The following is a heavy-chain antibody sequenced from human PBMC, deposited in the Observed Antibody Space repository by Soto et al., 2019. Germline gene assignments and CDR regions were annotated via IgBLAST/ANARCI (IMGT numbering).Heavy chain of an antibody. CDR1: GFTFSSYG. CDR3: ARGGTQWLVHDY. D-gene: IGHD6-19*01. CDR2: IWYDGSNK. J-gene: IGHJ4*02. Sequence: QVQLVESGGGVVQPGRSLRLSCAASGFTFSSYGMHWVRQAPGKGLEWVAVIWYDGSNKYYADSVKGRFTISRDNSKNTLYLQMNSLRAEDTAVYYCARGGTQWLVHDYWGRGTRVTVSS. V-gene: IGHV3-33*01.